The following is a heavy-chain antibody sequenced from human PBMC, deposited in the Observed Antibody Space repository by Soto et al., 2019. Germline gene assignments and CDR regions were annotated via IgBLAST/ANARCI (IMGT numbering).Heavy chain of an antibody. CDR3: ARGRGPGAMASIEYFLH. CDR2: ITPHNVNT. CDR1: GYTFSTYE. D-gene: IGHD6-19*01. V-gene: IGHV1-18*01. J-gene: IGHJ1*01. Sequence: QLQLVQSGAEVEKPGASVKVSCEASGYTFSTYEISWARQAPGQGLEWVGWITPHNVNTNIAQKFQDRVTSATDVSTRTAYMELRSLRFDDTAVYYCARGRGPGAMASIEYFLHWGQGTLVTVSS.